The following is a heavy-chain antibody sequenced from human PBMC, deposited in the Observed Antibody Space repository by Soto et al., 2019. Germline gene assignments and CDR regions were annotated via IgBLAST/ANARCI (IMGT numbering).Heavy chain of an antibody. D-gene: IGHD2-8*01. CDR2: ISWNSATI. V-gene: IGHV3-9*01. CDR1: GFSFDDND. Sequence: EVELVESGGGLAQTGGSLRLSCAGSGFSFDDNDMYWVRRVPGKGLEWVSGISWNSATIGYADSVKGRFTISRDNAKNSLYLEMSPLRPEDTAIYYCVKSPWSRRGDLDLWGRGTLVTVSS. CDR3: VKSPWSRRGDLDL. J-gene: IGHJ2*01.